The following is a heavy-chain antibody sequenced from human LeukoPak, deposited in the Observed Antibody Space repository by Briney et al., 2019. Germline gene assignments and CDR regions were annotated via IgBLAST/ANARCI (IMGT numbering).Heavy chain of an antibody. CDR3: ASRSGHWDF. Sequence: GGSLRLSCAASGFTFSNYAMSWVRQAPGKGLEWVSGISGSGRTTYYADSVKGRFTISRDNSKNTLYLQMNTLTVDDTALYYCASRSGHWDFWGPGTLVTVSS. D-gene: IGHD2-15*01. V-gene: IGHV3-23*01. CDR1: GFTFSNYA. J-gene: IGHJ4*02. CDR2: ISGSGRTT.